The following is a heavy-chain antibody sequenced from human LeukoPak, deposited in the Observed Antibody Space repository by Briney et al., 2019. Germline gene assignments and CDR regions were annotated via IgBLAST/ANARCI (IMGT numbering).Heavy chain of an antibody. CDR1: GFTFSSHG. CDR2: ISPSGGIT. Sequence: GGTLRLSCAASGFTFSSHGMNWVRQAPGKGLEWVSGISPSGGITYYTDSVKGRFTISRDNSKNTLYLQMNSLRGEDTAVYYCAKKNDFWRGYVDYWGQGTLVTVSS. D-gene: IGHD3-3*01. V-gene: IGHV3-23*01. J-gene: IGHJ4*02. CDR3: AKKNDFWRGYVDY.